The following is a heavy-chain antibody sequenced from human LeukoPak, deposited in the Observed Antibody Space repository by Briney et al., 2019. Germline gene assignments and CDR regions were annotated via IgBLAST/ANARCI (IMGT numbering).Heavy chain of an antibody. Sequence: SETLSLTCSVSGYSISSGYYWGWVRQPPGKGLEWIGSIYHSGSTYYNPSLKSRVTISVDTSKNQFSLKLSSVTAADTAVYYCARVLRKGPYGDGGYFYFFMDVWGKGTTVTVSS. V-gene: IGHV4-38-2*02. CDR1: GYSISSGYY. CDR2: IYHSGST. CDR3: ARVLRKGPYGDGGYFYFFMDV. D-gene: IGHD4-17*01. J-gene: IGHJ6*03.